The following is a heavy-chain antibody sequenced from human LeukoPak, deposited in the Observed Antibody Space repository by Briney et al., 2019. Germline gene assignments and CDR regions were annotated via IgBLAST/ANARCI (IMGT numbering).Heavy chain of an antibody. D-gene: IGHD3-22*01. J-gene: IGHJ3*02. CDR2: IYSGGST. Sequence: GGSLRLSCAASGFTFTSYTMYWVRQAPGKGLEWVSVIYSGGSTYYADSVKGRFTISRDNSKNTLYLQMNSLRAEDTAVYYCARDRYYYDSQPDAFDIWGQGTMVTVSS. CDR3: ARDRYYYDSQPDAFDI. V-gene: IGHV3-66*01. CDR1: GFTFTSYT.